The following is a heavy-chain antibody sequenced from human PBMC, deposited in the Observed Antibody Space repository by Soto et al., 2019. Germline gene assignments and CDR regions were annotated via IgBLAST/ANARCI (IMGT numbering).Heavy chain of an antibody. CDR3: WGSAY. V-gene: IGHV3-15*07. CDR2: IKSRTDGGTI. Sequence: EVQLVESGGGLVKPGGSLRASCAASGFTFREAWMNWVRQAPGKGLEWVGRIKSRTDGGTIEYATPVKGRFIISRDDSKNTLYLQMDSLKTEDTAVYYCWGSAYWGQGTLVTVSS. D-gene: IGHD3-16*01. CDR1: GFTFREAW. J-gene: IGHJ4*02.